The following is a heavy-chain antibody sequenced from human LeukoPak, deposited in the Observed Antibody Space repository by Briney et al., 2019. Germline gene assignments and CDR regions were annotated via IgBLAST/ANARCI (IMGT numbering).Heavy chain of an antibody. CDR2: ISSSSSYI. V-gene: IGHV3-21*01. CDR3: AAEMATIEAVDY. Sequence: GGSLRLSCAASGFTFSIYSMNWVRQAPGKGLEWVSSISSSSSYIYYADSVKGRFTISRDNAKNTLYLQMNSLRAEDTAVYYCAAEMATIEAVDYWGQGTLVTVSS. J-gene: IGHJ4*02. CDR1: GFTFSIYS. D-gene: IGHD5-24*01.